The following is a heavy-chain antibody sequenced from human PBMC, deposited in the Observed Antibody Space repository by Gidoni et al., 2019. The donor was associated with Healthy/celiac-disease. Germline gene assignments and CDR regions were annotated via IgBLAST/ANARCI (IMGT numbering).Heavy chain of an antibody. CDR2: ISYDGSNK. Sequence: QVQLVESGGGVVQPGRSLRLSCAASGFTFSSYAMHWVRQAPGKGLEWVAVISYDGSNKSYADSVKGRFTISRDNSKNTLYLQMNSLRAEDTAVYYCVGVTPSLVDYWGQGTLVTVSS. CDR3: VGVTPSLVDY. CDR1: GFTFSSYA. D-gene: IGHD3-16*01. J-gene: IGHJ4*02. V-gene: IGHV3-30*04.